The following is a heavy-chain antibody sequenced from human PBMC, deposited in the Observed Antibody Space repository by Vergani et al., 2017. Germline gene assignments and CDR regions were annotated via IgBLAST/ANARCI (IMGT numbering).Heavy chain of an antibody. V-gene: IGHV1-69*12. Sequence: QVQLVQSGAEVKKPDSSVKVSCKASGGTFSSYAISWVRQAPGQGLEWRGGIIPICGTANYAQKFQGRVTITADESTSTAYMELSSLRSADTAVYYCARDGPYIRYYYFGIDVWGQGTTVTVSS. CDR2: IIPICGTA. D-gene: IGHD2-21*01. CDR1: GGTFSSYA. J-gene: IGHJ6*02. CDR3: ARDGPYIRYYYFGIDV.